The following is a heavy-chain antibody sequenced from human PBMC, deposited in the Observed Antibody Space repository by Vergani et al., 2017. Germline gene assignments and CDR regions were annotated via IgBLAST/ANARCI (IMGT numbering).Heavy chain of an antibody. CDR2: IDPSDSYT. CDR1: GYSFTSYW. Sequence: EVQLVQSGAEVKTPGESLRISCKGSGYSFTSYWISWVRQTPGKGLEWMGRIDPSDSYTNYSPSFQGHVTISADKSISTAYLQWSSLKASDTAMYYCASALRCSGGSCYSEVGMDVWGQGTTVTVSS. J-gene: IGHJ6*02. CDR3: ASALRCSGGSCYSEVGMDV. D-gene: IGHD2-15*01. V-gene: IGHV5-10-1*03.